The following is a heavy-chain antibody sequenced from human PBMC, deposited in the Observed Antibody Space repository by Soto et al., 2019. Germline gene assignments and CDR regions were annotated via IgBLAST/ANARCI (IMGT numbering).Heavy chain of an antibody. V-gene: IGHV4-34*01. Sequence: SETLSLTCAVYGGSFSGYYWSWIRQPPGKGLEWIGEINHSGSTNYNPSLKSRVTISVDTSKNQFSLKLSSVTAADTAVHYCATSYGDSPHYYYYMDVWGKGTTVTVSS. CDR2: INHSGST. D-gene: IGHD4-17*01. J-gene: IGHJ6*03. CDR3: ATSYGDSPHYYYYMDV. CDR1: GGSFSGYY.